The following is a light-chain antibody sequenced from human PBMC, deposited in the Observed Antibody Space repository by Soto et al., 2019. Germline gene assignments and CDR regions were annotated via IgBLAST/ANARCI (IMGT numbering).Light chain of an antibody. CDR3: QQRGKWPST. J-gene: IGKJ2*02. CDR2: GTS. CDR1: QSVSSKY. Sequence: EIVLTQSPGTLSLSPGERATLSCRASQSVSSKYLAWYQQKPGQAPRVLIYGTSIRASGVPERFSGGGSATDFSLTITSLEPEDFAVYYCQQRGKWPSTFGPGTKVEMK. V-gene: IGKV3D-20*02.